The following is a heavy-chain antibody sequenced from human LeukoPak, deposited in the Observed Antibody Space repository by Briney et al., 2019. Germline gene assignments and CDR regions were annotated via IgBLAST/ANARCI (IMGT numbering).Heavy chain of an antibody. J-gene: IGHJ4*02. CDR2: IYHSGST. CDR1: GGSISSGGYS. V-gene: IGHV4-30-2*01. CDR3: ARGFSSSWYVFDY. D-gene: IGHD6-13*01. Sequence: SQTLSLTCAVSGGSISSGGYSWSWIRQPPGMGLEWIGYIYHSGSTYYNPSLKSRVTISVDRSKNQFSLKLSSVTAADTAVYYCARGFSSSWYVFDYWGQGTLVTVSS.